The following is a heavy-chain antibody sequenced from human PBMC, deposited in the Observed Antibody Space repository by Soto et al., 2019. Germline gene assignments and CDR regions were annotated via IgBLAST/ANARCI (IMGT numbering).Heavy chain of an antibody. CDR1: GDSISSYY. Sequence: PSEILSLTCTVSGDSISSYYWSWIRQPPGKGLEWIGYIYYSGSTNYNPSLKSRVTISVDTSKNQVSLKLSSVTAADTAVYYCARDGSRYCSSTSCYSGHYYGMDVWGQGTTVTVSS. D-gene: IGHD2-2*01. V-gene: IGHV4-59*01. J-gene: IGHJ6*02. CDR3: ARDGSRYCSSTSCYSGHYYGMDV. CDR2: IYYSGST.